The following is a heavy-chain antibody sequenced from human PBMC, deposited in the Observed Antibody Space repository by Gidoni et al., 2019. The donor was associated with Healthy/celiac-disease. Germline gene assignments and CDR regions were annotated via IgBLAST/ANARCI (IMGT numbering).Heavy chain of an antibody. V-gene: IGHV4-39*01. CDR1: GGSISSSSYY. J-gene: IGHJ4*02. CDR2: IYYSGST. D-gene: IGHD5-18*01. CDR3: ARCRSYGEIFDY. Sequence: QLQLQESGPGLVKPSETLSLTCTVSGGSISSSSYYWGWIRQPPGKGLEWIGSIYYSGSTYYNPSLKSRVTISVDTSKNQFSLKLSSVTAADTAVYYCARCRSYGEIFDYWGQGTLVTVSS.